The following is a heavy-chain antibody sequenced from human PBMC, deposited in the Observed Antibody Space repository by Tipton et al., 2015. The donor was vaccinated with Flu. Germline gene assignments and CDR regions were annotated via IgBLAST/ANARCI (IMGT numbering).Heavy chain of an antibody. CDR2: IRHDEGDK. V-gene: IGHV3-30*02. CDR1: GFTFSGYG. CDR3: AKDGWDTSGWYPFDY. J-gene: IGHJ4*02. D-gene: IGHD6-19*01. Sequence: SLRLSCAASGFTFSGYGMHWVRQAPGKGLEWVAFIRHDEGDKYYADSVKGRFTISRDNSKNALYLLINSLRAEDTAVYYCAKDGWDTSGWYPFDYWGQGTLVTVSS.